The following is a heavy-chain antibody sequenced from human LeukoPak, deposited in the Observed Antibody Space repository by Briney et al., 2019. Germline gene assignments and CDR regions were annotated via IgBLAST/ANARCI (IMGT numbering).Heavy chain of an antibody. CDR3: ATIDLNGDNDF. Sequence: GGSLRLSCAASGFTLSSYEMNWVRQAPGKGLEWISYISSSGSPISYADSVKGRFTISRDNAKNSLSLQMNSLRAEDTAIYYCATIDLNGDNDFWGQGALVTVSS. D-gene: IGHD4-23*01. V-gene: IGHV3-48*03. J-gene: IGHJ4*02. CDR1: GFTLSSYE. CDR2: ISSSGSPI.